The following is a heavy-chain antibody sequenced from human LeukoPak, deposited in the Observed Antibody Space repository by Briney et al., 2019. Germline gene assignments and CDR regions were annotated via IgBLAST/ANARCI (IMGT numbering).Heavy chain of an antibody. CDR3: ARVDTAMVTSFGY. CDR2: IYYSGST. D-gene: IGHD5-18*01. Sequence: PSETLSLTCTVSGGSISSSSYYWGWIRQPPGKGLEWIGSIYYSGSTYYNPSLKSRVTISVDTSRNQFSLKLSSVTAADTAVYYCARVDTAMVTSFGYWGQGTLVTVSS. CDR1: GGSISSSSYY. V-gene: IGHV4-39*07. J-gene: IGHJ4*02.